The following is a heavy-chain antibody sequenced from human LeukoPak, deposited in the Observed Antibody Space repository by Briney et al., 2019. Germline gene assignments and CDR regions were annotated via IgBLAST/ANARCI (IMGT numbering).Heavy chain of an antibody. J-gene: IGHJ1*01. CDR2: INPNSGGT. CDR3: ARDGVGATPSEYFQH. D-gene: IGHD1-26*01. CDR1: GYTFTGYY. Sequence: ASVKVSCKASGYTFTGYYMHWVRQAPGQGLEGMGWINPNSGGTSYAQKFQGRVTMTRDTSISTAYMELSRLRSDDTAVYYCARDGVGATPSEYFQHWGQGSLVTVSS. V-gene: IGHV1-2*02.